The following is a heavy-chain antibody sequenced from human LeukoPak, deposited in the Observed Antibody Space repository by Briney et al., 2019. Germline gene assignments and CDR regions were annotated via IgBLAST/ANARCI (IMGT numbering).Heavy chain of an antibody. D-gene: IGHD5-18*01. CDR1: GFTFSSYG. V-gene: IGHV3-30*18. CDR3: AKGDHGYPHQDYYYYGMDV. CDR2: ISHDGSNK. Sequence: PGRSLRLSCAASGFTFSSYGMHWVRQAPGKGLEWVAVISHDGSNKYYADSVKGRFTISRGNSKNTLYLQMNSLRAEDTAVYYCAKGDHGYPHQDYYYYGMDVWGQGTTVTVSS. J-gene: IGHJ6*02.